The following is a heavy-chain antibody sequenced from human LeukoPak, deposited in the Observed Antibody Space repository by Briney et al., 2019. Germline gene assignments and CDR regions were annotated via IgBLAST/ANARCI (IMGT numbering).Heavy chain of an antibody. D-gene: IGHD3-9*01. CDR2: IYTSGST. J-gene: IGHJ4*02. V-gene: IGHV4-4*07. Sequence: SETLSLTCTVSGGSISSYYWSWIRQPAGQGLEWIGRIYTSGSTNYNPSLKSRVTIPVDTSKNQFSLKLSSVTAADPAVYYCASGPRLYFDFLGVDYWGQGTLVTVSS. CDR1: GGSISSYY. CDR3: ASGPRLYFDFLGVDY.